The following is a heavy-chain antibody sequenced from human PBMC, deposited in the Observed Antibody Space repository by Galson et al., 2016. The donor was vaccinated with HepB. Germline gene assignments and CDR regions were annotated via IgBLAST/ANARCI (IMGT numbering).Heavy chain of an antibody. D-gene: IGHD6-25*01. Sequence: SLRLSCAASGFTFSDYGMHWVRQAPGKGLEWVAFMMYGENQKYYLGSVKGRFTISRDDSKEALYLQMNSLTADDTAGYYCARGRSTSSGARDWYFELWGLGTLVTVSS. CDR3: ARGRSTSSGARDWYFEL. J-gene: IGHJ2*01. CDR1: GFTFSDYG. V-gene: IGHV3-33*01. CDR2: MMYGENQK.